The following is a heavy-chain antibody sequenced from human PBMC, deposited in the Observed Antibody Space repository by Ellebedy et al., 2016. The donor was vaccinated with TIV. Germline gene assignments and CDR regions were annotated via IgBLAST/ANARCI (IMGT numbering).Heavy chain of an antibody. CDR2: IDWDGDT. Sequence: LRLSCTVSGGSLTNHFWSWIRQPPGKALEWLGRIDWDGDTFYMTSLKTRLTISKETSKNQVVLTMTVMDPVDTATYYCARISRDAFDLWGQGTLVIVSS. CDR3: ARISRDAFDL. V-gene: IGHV2-70*16. CDR1: GGSLTNHFW. J-gene: IGHJ3*01.